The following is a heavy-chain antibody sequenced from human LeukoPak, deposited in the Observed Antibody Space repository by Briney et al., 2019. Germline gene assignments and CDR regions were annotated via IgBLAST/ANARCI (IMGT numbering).Heavy chain of an antibody. Sequence: ASVKVSCKASGGTFSSYAISWVRQAPGQGLEWMGWMNPNSGNTGYAQKFQGRVTMTRNTSISTAYMELSSLRSEDTAVYYCARGRKVVPAASKSYYYGMDVWGQGTTVTVSS. V-gene: IGHV1-8*02. CDR2: MNPNSGNT. CDR1: GGTFSSYA. J-gene: IGHJ6*02. CDR3: ARGRKVVPAASKSYYYGMDV. D-gene: IGHD2-2*01.